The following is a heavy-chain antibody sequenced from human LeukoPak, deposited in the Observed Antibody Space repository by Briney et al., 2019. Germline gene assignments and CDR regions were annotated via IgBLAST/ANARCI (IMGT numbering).Heavy chain of an antibody. Sequence: SETLSLTCAVYGGSFSGYYWSWIRQPPGKGLEWIGEINHSGSTNYNPSLKSRVTISVDTSKNQFSLKLSSVTAADTAVYYCAGDIVVVPAASWLDSWGQGTLVTVSS. D-gene: IGHD2-2*01. CDR3: AGDIVVVPAASWLDS. J-gene: IGHJ5*01. CDR2: INHSGST. CDR1: GGSFSGYY. V-gene: IGHV4-34*01.